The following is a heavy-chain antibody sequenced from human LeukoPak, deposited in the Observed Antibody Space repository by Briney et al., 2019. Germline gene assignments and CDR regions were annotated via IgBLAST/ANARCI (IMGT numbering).Heavy chain of an antibody. CDR2: INPSGGST. Sequence: GASVKVSCKASGYTFTSYYMHWVRQAPGQGLEWMGIINPSGGSTSYAQKFQGRVTMTRDTSTSTVYMELSSLRSEDTAVYYCARETDPLRFLEWNDAFDIWGQGTMVTVSS. D-gene: IGHD3-3*01. J-gene: IGHJ3*02. CDR3: ARETDPLRFLEWNDAFDI. CDR1: GYTFTSYY. V-gene: IGHV1-46*01.